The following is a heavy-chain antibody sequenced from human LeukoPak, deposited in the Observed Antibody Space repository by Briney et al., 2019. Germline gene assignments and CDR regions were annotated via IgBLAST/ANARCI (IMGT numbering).Heavy chain of an antibody. V-gene: IGHV3-43*02. CDR1: GFTFDDYA. Sequence: GGSLRLSCAASGFTFDDYAMHRVRQAPGKGLEWVSLISGDGGSTYYADSVKGRFTISRDNSKNSLYLQMNSLRTEDTALYYCAKDGFGIAANNWFDPWGQGTLVTVSS. CDR3: AKDGFGIAANNWFDP. CDR2: ISGDGGST. D-gene: IGHD6-6*01. J-gene: IGHJ5*02.